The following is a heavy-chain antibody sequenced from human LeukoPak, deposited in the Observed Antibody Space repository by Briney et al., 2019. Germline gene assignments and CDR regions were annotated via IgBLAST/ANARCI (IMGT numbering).Heavy chain of an antibody. CDR3: ARRRNNIAARMGFDH. CDR2: IFYTGST. Sequence: PSETLSLTCTASGDSISTSDYYWGWIRQPPGKGLEWIGSIFYTGSTYYNPSLKSRVTISIDTSKNQFSLKLSAVTAADTAVYYCARRRNNIAARMGFDHWGQGTLVTVSS. CDR1: GDSISTSDYY. V-gene: IGHV4-39*01. D-gene: IGHD6-6*01. J-gene: IGHJ4*02.